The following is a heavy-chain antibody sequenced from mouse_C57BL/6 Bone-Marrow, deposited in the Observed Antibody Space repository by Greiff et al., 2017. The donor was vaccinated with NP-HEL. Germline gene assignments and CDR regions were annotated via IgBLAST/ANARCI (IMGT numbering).Heavy chain of an antibody. V-gene: IGHV1-81*01. CDR2: IYPRSGNT. CDR1: GYTFTSYG. D-gene: IGHD1-1*01. CDR3: AICYYGSSVYYFDY. J-gene: IGHJ2*01. Sequence: VQLQQSGAELARPGASVKLSCKASGYTFTSYGISWVKQRTGQGLEWIGEIYPRSGNTYYNEKFKGKATLTADKSSSTAYMELRSLTSEDSAVYFCAICYYGSSVYYFDYWGQGTTLTVSS.